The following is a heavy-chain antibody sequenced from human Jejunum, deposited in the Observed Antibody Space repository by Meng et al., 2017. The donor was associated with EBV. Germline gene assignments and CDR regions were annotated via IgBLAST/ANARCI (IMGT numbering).Heavy chain of an antibody. CDR3: ARAYYYGSGNYAWFGP. CDR2: ISSGGFT. D-gene: IGHD3-10*01. V-gene: IGHV4-59*01. Sequence: QGKLKESGPDLVKPPWTLSLTCTVSGASITDYNWSWIRLSPGEGLEWIGYISSGGFTNPNPSLKSRVAMSADTSKNQISLKLTSVTTADTAFYYCARAYYYGSGNYAWFGPWGPGTLVTVSS. J-gene: IGHJ5*02. CDR1: GASITDYN.